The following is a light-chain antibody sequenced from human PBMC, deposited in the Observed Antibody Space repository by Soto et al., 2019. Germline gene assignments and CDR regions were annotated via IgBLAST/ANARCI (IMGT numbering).Light chain of an antibody. Sequence: QSVLTQPPSVSAAPGQRVTISCSGSSSNNGNNYVSWYQQLPGTAPKLLIYEVSNRPSGVSNRFSGSKSGNTASLTISGLQPEDETDYYCSSYTSSNTLVFGTGTKVTVL. V-gene: IGLV2-14*01. CDR3: SSYTSSNTLV. CDR2: EVS. CDR1: SSNNGNNY. J-gene: IGLJ1*01.